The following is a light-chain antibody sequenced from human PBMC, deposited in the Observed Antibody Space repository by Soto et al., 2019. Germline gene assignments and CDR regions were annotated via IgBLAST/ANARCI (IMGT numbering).Light chain of an antibody. CDR3: QQANSFPPT. CDR2: AAS. CDR1: QSVSTR. J-gene: IGKJ1*01. V-gene: IGKV1-12*01. Sequence: DIQMTQSPSSLSASVGDRVTIICRASQSVSTRLAWYQQKPGKAPKLLIYAASSSQSGVPSRFSGSGSGTDFTLTISSLQPEDFATYYCQQANSFPPTFGQGTKVDIK.